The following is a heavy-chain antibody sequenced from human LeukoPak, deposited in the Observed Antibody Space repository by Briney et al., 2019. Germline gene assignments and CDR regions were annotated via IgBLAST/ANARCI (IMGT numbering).Heavy chain of an antibody. CDR3: ARDNDYGGNSFQH. V-gene: IGHV4-30-4*07. CDR1: GGSISSGGYS. J-gene: IGHJ1*01. Sequence: SETLSLTCAVSGGSISSGGYSWSWIRQPPGKGLEWIGYIYYSGSTYYNPSLKSRVTISVDTSKNQFSLKLSSVTAADTAVYYCARDNDYGGNSFQHWGQGTLVTVSS. D-gene: IGHD4-23*01. CDR2: IYYSGST.